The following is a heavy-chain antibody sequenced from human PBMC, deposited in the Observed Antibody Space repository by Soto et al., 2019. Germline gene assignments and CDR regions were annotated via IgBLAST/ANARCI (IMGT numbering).Heavy chain of an antibody. CDR1: GFTFSSYG. CDR2: ISYDGSNK. V-gene: IGHV3-30*18. Sequence: GSLGLSCAASGFTFSSYGMHWVRQAPGKGLEWVAVISYDGSNKYYADSVKGRFTISRDNSKNTLYLQMNSLRAEDTAVYYCAKEGVAYYYDSSGYSYYYYYGMDVWGQGTTVTVSS. J-gene: IGHJ6*02. CDR3: AKEGVAYYYDSSGYSYYYYYGMDV. D-gene: IGHD3-22*01.